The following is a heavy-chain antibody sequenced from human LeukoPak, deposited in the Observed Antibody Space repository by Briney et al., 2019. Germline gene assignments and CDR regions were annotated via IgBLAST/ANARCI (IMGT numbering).Heavy chain of an antibody. J-gene: IGHJ4*02. V-gene: IGHV3-30*18. CDR1: GFTFSSYG. CDR3: AKGYYDYVWGSYRPKYYFDY. D-gene: IGHD3-16*02. Sequence: GGSLRLSCAASGFTFSSYGMHWVRQAPGKGLEWVAVISYDGSNKYYADSVKGRFTISRGNSKNTLYLQMNSLRAEDTAVYYCAKGYYDYVWGSYRPKYYFDYWGQGTLVTVSS. CDR2: ISYDGSNK.